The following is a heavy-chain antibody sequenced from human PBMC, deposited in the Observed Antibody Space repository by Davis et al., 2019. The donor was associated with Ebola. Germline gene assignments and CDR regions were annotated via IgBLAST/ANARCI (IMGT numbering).Heavy chain of an antibody. V-gene: IGHV3-53*01. CDR2: IYSGGST. D-gene: IGHD2/OR15-2a*01. CDR1: GFAVSSNY. Sequence: GGSLRLSCAASGFAVSSNYMSWVRQAPGKGLEWVSVIYSGGSTYYADSVKGRFTISRDNSKNTLYLQMNSLRAEDTAVYYCARAGGSTTLTAPSMDVWGQGTTVTVSS. CDR3: ARAGGSTTLTAPSMDV. J-gene: IGHJ6*02.